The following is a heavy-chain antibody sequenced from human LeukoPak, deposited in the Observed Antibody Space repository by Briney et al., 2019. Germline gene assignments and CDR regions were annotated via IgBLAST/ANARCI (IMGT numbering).Heavy chain of an antibody. J-gene: IGHJ4*02. D-gene: IGHD3-22*01. Sequence: PSQTLSLTCTVSGGSISSGGYYWSWIRQHPGKGLEWIGYIYYSGNTYYNPSLKSRVTISVDTSKNQFSLRLSSVTAADTAVYYCASVYYDSSGYYYLWDYWGQGTLVTVSS. CDR1: GGSISSGGYY. CDR3: ASVYYDSSGYYYLWDY. V-gene: IGHV4-31*03. CDR2: IYYSGNT.